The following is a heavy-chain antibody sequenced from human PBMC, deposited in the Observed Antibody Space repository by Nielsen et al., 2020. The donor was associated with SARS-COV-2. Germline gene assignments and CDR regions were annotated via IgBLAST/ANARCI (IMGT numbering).Heavy chain of an antibody. CDR1: GFTFDDYA. CDR3: AKALSYYDILTGYYVYYYYGMDV. D-gene: IGHD3-9*01. Sequence: SLKISCAASGFTFDDYAMHWVRQAPGKGLEWVSGISWNSGSIGYADSVKGRFTISRDNAKNSLYLQMNNLRAEDTALYYCAKALSYYDILTGYYVYYYYGMDVWGQGTTVTVSS. J-gene: IGHJ6*02. V-gene: IGHV3-9*01. CDR2: ISWNSGSI.